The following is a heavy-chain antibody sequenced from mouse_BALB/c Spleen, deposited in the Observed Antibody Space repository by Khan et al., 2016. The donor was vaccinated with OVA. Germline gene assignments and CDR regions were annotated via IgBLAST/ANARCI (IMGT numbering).Heavy chain of an antibody. CDR1: GYTFTSYT. Sequence: QVLLKESGAELARPGASVKMSCKASGYTFTSYTIHWIKERPGQGLEWIGYINPSDGYTNYNQKFKDKATLTTDKSSTTAYLQLSSLTSDDSAVYNCVRDGAYHRNDGWFAYWGQGTLVTVSA. D-gene: IGHD2-14*01. CDR2: INPSDGYT. CDR3: VRDGAYHRNDGWFAY. J-gene: IGHJ3*01. V-gene: IGHV1-4*01.